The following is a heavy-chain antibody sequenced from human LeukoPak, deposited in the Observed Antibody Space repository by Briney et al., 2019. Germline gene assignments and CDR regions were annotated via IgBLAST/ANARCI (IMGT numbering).Heavy chain of an antibody. CDR2: ISSSSSYI. CDR3: ARERFHGSGAPRHDH. Sequence: GGSLRLSCAASGFTFSSYGMNWVRQAPGKGLEWVSSISSSSSYIYYADSMKGRFTISRDNARNSLYLQMNSLRAEDTAIYYCARERFHGSGAPRHDHWGQGTLVTVSS. D-gene: IGHD3-10*01. CDR1: GFTFSSYG. J-gene: IGHJ4*02. V-gene: IGHV3-21*01.